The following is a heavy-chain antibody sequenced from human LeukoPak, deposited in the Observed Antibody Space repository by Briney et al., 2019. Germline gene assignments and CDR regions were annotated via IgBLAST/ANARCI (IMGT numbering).Heavy chain of an antibody. V-gene: IGHV1-18*01. Sequence: ASVKVSCKASGYTFTSYGISWVRQAPGQGLEWMGWISAYNGNTNYAQKFQGRVTITADKSTSTAYMELSSLRSEDTAVYYCASADDWQPLWGQGTLVTVSS. CDR2: ISAYNGNT. J-gene: IGHJ4*02. CDR1: GYTFTSYG. D-gene: IGHD3-9*01. CDR3: ASADDWQPL.